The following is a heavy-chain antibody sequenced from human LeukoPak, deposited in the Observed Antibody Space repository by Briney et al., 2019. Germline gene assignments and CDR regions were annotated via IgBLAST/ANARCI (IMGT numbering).Heavy chain of an antibody. CDR1: GFTFSSYW. V-gene: IGHV3-7*04. CDR2: IKHDGSEK. Sequence: GGSLRLSCAVSGFTFSSYWMSWVRQAPGKGLEWVANIKHDGSEKYYVDSVKGRFTISRDNAKNSLYLQMNSLRAEDTAVYYCARGSTHYYYYYMDVWGKGTTVTVSS. CDR3: ARGSTHYYYYYMDV. J-gene: IGHJ6*03. D-gene: IGHD2/OR15-2a*01.